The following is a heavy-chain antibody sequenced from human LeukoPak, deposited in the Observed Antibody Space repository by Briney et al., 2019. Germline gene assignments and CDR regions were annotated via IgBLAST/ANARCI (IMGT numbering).Heavy chain of an antibody. CDR1: GGSISSYY. D-gene: IGHD3-9*01. V-gene: IGHV4-59*01. Sequence: PSETLSLTCTVSGGSISSYYWSWIRQPPGKGLEWIGYIYYSGSTNYNPSLKSRVTISVDTSKNQFSLKLSSVTAADTAVYYCARVGDILTGLEDGMDVWGQGTTVTVSS. CDR3: ARVGDILTGLEDGMDV. J-gene: IGHJ6*02. CDR2: IYYSGST.